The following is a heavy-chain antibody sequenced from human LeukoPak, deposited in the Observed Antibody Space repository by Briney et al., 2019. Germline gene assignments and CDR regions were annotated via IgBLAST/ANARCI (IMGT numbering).Heavy chain of an antibody. CDR1: GGSFSGYY. V-gene: IGHV4-34*01. CDR3: ARGVIRGPSAY. Sequence: SETLSLTCAVYGGSFSGYYWSWIRQPPGKGLEWIGEIDHSGYTNYNSSLKSRVTISLDTSKNQFSLKLSSVTAADTAVYYCARGVIRGPSAYWGQGTLVTVSS. D-gene: IGHD3-10*01. CDR2: IDHSGYT. J-gene: IGHJ4*02.